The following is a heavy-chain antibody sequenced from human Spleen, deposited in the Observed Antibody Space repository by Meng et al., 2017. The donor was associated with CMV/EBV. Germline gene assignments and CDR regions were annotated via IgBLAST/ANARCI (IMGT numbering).Heavy chain of an antibody. J-gene: IGHJ4*02. CDR1: YTFTNYG. CDR2: IRTSNGNT. V-gene: IGHV1-18*01. D-gene: IGHD3-9*01. Sequence: YTFTNYGISWVRQAPGQGLEWMGWIRTSNGNTNSAQKLQGRLTMTTDTSTSTAYMELRGLRSDDTAVYYCARGYYDTLTGDTYNFDYWGPGTLVTVSS. CDR3: ARGYYDTLTGDTYNFDY.